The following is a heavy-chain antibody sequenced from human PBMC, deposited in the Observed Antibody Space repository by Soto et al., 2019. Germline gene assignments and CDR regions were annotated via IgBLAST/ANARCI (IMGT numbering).Heavy chain of an antibody. D-gene: IGHD1-1*01. V-gene: IGHV4-4*07. CDR3: ARVRQGCSANNCYFDP. CDR1: GGPITGSY. CDR2: MYVRGRG. Sequence: QVQLQESGPGLVKSSETLSLTCSVSGGPITGSYLSWIRQPVGKGLEWIGRMYVRGRGDYNPSLKSRVTMSIDTSKNQFSLKVKSVTAADTAVYYCARVRQGCSANNCYFDPWGQGTQVTISS. J-gene: IGHJ5*01.